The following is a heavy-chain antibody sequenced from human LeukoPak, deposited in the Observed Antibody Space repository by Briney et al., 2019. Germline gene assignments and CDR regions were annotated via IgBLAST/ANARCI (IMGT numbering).Heavy chain of an antibody. CDR2: IKQDGSEK. Sequence: GALRLSCAASGFTFSSYWMSWVRQAPGKGLEWVANIKQDGSEKYYVDSVKGRFTISRDNAKNSLYLQMNSLRAEDTAVHYCARHRARIGKLADGDYWGQGTLVTVSS. CDR3: ARHRARIGKLADGDY. CDR1: GFTFSSYW. D-gene: IGHD6-6*01. V-gene: IGHV3-7*01. J-gene: IGHJ4*02.